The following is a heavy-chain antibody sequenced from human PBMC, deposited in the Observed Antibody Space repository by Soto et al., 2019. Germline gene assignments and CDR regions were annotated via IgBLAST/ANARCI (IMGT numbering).Heavy chain of an antibody. CDR3: ARSVAVPGAHIDY. CDR1: GGSISGSY. Sequence: PXGILSLTSRVSGGSISGSYWSGIGQSPGKGLEWLGYVYYTGSTNYSPSLSSRVSISVDTSKNEFSLRLSSVTAADTAVYFCARSVAVPGAHIDYWGQGTQVTVSS. CDR2: VYYTGST. J-gene: IGHJ4*02. D-gene: IGHD6-19*01. V-gene: IGHV4-59*01.